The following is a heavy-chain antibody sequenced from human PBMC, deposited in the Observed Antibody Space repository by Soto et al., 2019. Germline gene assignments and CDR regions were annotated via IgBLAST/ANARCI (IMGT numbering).Heavy chain of an antibody. J-gene: IGHJ6*02. D-gene: IGHD6-19*01. Sequence: SETLSLTCTVSGGSISSSSYYWGWIRQPPGKGLEWIGSIYYSGSTYYNPSLKSRVTISVDTSKNQFSLKLSSVTAADTAVYYCARQPIAVDFPGMDVWGQGTTVTVSS. CDR1: GGSISSSSYY. V-gene: IGHV4-39*01. CDR3: ARQPIAVDFPGMDV. CDR2: IYYSGST.